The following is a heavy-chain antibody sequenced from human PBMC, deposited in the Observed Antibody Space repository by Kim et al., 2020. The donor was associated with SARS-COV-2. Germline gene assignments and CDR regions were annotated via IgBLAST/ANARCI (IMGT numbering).Heavy chain of an antibody. V-gene: IGHV3-30*03. J-gene: IGHJ4*02. CDR3: STFNY. CDR1: GFNFRSYG. CDR2: ISSDGRNK. Sequence: GGSLRLSCAASGFNFRSYGIHWVRQAPGQGLEWVAFISSDGRNKNYVDSVKGRFTISRDDSKNTLYLQMDSLRTEDTAVYYCSTFNYWGLGTLVTVSS.